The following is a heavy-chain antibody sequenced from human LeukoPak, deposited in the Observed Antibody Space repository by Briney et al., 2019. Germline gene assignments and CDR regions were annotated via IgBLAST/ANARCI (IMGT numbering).Heavy chain of an antibody. CDR3: TATYHLDSSGY. CDR2: IKSKTSGGTT. D-gene: IGHD3-22*01. V-gene: IGHV3-15*01. Sequence: GGSLGLSCAASGFTFSNAWMTWVRQAPGKGLEWVGRIKSKTSGGTTDYAAPVKGRFTVSRDDSKNTLYLQMNSLKTEDTAVYYCTATYHLDSSGYGGQGTLVTVSS. J-gene: IGHJ4*02. CDR1: GFTFSNAW.